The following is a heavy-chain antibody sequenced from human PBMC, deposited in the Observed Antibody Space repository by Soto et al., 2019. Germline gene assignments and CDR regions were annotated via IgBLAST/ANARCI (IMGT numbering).Heavy chain of an antibody. CDR2: VSYHGTNK. CDR3: ARGLPYDSSGYFFDY. D-gene: IGHD3-22*01. CDR1: GFTFSSYG. V-gene: IGHV3-30*03. Sequence: QVQLVESGGGVVQPGRSLRLSCAASGFTFSSYGMHWVRQAPGKGLEWVALVSYHGTNKYYGDSVNGRFTISRDNSKNTLYLEMNSLRAEDKAVYYCARGLPYDSSGYFFDYWGQGTLVTVSS. J-gene: IGHJ4*02.